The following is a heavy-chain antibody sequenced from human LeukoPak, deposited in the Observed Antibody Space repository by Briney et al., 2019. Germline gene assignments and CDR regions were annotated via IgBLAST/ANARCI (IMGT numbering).Heavy chain of an antibody. V-gene: IGHV1-69*13. J-gene: IGHJ6*03. Sequence: SVKVSCKASGGTFSSYAISWVRQAPGQGLEWMGGIIPIFGTANYAQKFQGRVTITADESTSTAYMELSSLRSEDTAVYYCARWLPRSGYCSGGSCYDYYMDVWGKGTTVTVSS. CDR2: IIPIFGTA. CDR3: ARWLPRSGYCSGGSCYDYYMDV. D-gene: IGHD2-15*01. CDR1: GGTFSSYA.